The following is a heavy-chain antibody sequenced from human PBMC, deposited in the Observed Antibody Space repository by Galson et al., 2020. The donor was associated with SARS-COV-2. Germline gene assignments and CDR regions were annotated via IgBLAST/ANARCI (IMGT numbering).Heavy chain of an antibody. CDR3: ARQRYFGPNWFDP. V-gene: IGHV4-39*01. CDR1: GGSISSSSYY. D-gene: IGHD3-9*01. J-gene: IGHJ5*02. Sequence: ASETLSLTCTVSGGSISSSSYYWDWIRQPPGKGLEWIGIIYYSGSTYYNPSLKSRVTISGDTSKNQFSLKLSSVTAADTAVYYCARQRYFGPNWFDPWGQGTLVTVSS. CDR2: IYYSGST.